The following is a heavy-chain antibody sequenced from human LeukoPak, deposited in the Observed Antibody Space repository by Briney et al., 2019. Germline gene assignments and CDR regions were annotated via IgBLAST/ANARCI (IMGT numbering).Heavy chain of an antibody. CDR1: GGSISTGGYY. D-gene: IGHD5-18*01. CDR3: ARTAGWSYGFDY. CDR2: IYNSGTT. V-gene: IGHV4-31*03. Sequence: SETLSLTCTVSGGSISTGGYYWTWIRQHTGKGLEWIGYIYNSGTTYYNPSLESRVTISGDTSKNQFSLKLNSVTAADTAVYYCARTAGWSYGFDYWGQGTLVTVSS. J-gene: IGHJ4*02.